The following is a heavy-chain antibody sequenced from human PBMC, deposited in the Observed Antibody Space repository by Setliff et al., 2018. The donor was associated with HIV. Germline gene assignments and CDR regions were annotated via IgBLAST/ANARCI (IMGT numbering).Heavy chain of an antibody. CDR1: GDSVSNSHYY. CDR2: IYYTGST. D-gene: IGHD6-6*01. J-gene: IGHJ4*02. V-gene: IGHV4-39*01. Sequence: PSETLSLTCSVSGDSVSNSHYYWAWIRQPPGKGLEWIGTIYYTGSTYYSPSLKSRVAISIDTVRDQFSLSLTSVTAADTAVYYCARHPKAGPTIATRGGYVDDWGQGALVTVSS. CDR3: ARHPKAGPTIATRGGYVDD.